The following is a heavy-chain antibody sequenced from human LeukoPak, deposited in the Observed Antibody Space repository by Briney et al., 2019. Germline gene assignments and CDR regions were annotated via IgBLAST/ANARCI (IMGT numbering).Heavy chain of an antibody. V-gene: IGHV3-66*01. Sequence: GGSLRLSCAASGFTVSSNYMSWVRQAPGKGLEWVSVIYSGGSTYYADSVKGRFTISRDNSKNTLYLQMNSLRAEDTAVYYCARDVKYSSGWYAPEHHFDYWGQGTLVTVSS. CDR2: IYSGGST. CDR1: GFTVSSNY. D-gene: IGHD6-19*01. CDR3: ARDVKYSSGWYAPEHHFDY. J-gene: IGHJ4*02.